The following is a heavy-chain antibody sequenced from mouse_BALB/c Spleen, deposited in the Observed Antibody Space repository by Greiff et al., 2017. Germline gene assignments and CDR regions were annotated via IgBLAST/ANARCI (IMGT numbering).Heavy chain of an antibody. V-gene: IGHV5-6*02. CDR2: ISSGGSYT. CDR3: ARKDGNYYAMDY. D-gene: IGHD2-1*01. J-gene: IGHJ4*01. CDR1: GFTFSSYG. Sequence: DVMLVESGGDLVKPGGSLKLSCAASGFTFSSYGMSWVRQTPDKRLEWVATISSGGSYTYYPDSVKGRFTISRDNAKNTLYLQMSSLKSEDTAMYYCARKDGNYYAMDYWGQGTSVTVSS.